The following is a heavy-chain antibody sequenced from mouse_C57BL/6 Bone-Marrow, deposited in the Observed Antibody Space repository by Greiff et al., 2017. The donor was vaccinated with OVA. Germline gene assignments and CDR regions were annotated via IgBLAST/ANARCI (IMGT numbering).Heavy chain of an antibody. V-gene: IGHV1-81*01. CDR3: ARGGLRRRDYFDY. CDR1: GYTFTSYG. Sequence: VQLVESGAELARPGASVKLSCKASGYTFTSYGISWVKQRTGQGLEWIGEIYPRSGNTYYNEKFKGKATLTADKSSSTAYMELRSLTSEDSAVYFCARGGLRRRDYFDYWGQGTTLTVSS. CDR2: IYPRSGNT. D-gene: IGHD2-4*01. J-gene: IGHJ2*01.